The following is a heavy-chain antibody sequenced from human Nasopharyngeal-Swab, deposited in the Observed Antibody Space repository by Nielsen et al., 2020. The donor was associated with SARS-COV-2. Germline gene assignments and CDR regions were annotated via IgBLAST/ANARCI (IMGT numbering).Heavy chain of an antibody. Sequence: GESLKISCAASGFTFSDYYMSWIRQAPGKGLEWVSYISSSSSYTNYADSVKGRFTISRDNAKNSLYLQMNSLRAEDTAVYYRARPVHYAPVYYAMDLWGQGTTVTVS. CDR3: ARPVHYAPVYYAMDL. V-gene: IGHV3-11*03. J-gene: IGHJ6*02. D-gene: IGHD4-17*01. CDR2: ISSSSSYT. CDR1: GFTFSDYY.